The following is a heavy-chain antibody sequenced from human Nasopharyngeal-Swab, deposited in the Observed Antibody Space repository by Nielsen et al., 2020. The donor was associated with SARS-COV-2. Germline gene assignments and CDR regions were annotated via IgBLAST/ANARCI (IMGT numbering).Heavy chain of an antibody. D-gene: IGHD2-8*01. V-gene: IGHV3-23*01. Sequence: ETLSLTCAASGFTFSSYAMSWVRQAPGKGLEWVSTISGSGGSTYYADSVKGRFTISRDNSKNTLYLQMNSLRAEDTAVYYCAKAYCTNGVCYTDYWGQGTLVTVSS. CDR1: GFTFSSYA. CDR3: AKAYCTNGVCYTDY. CDR2: ISGSGGST. J-gene: IGHJ4*02.